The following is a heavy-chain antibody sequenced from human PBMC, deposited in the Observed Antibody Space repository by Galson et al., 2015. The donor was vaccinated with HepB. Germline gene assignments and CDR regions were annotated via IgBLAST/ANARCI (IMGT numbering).Heavy chain of an antibody. D-gene: IGHD1-26*01. V-gene: IGHV3-53*01. CDR1: GFTVSSNY. CDR3: ARSSRYGGSYLEDY. CDR2: IYSGGST. J-gene: IGHJ4*02. Sequence: SLRLSCAASGFTVSSNYMSWVRQAPGKGLEWVSVIYSGGSTYYADSVKGRFTISRDNSKNTLYLQMNSLRAEDTAVYYCARSSRYGGSYLEDYWGQGTLVTVSS.